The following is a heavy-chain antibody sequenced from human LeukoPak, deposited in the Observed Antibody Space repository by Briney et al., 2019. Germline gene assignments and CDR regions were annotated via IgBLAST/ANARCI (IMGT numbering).Heavy chain of an antibody. Sequence: GGSLRLSCAASGFTFSSYAMSWVRQAPGKGLEWASAISGSGGSTYYADSVKGRFTISRDNSKNTLYLQMNSLRAEDTAVYYCAKDVHVVVPAAITAGFDYWGQGTLVTVSS. CDR1: GFTFSSYA. V-gene: IGHV3-23*01. J-gene: IGHJ4*02. D-gene: IGHD2-2*02. CDR2: ISGSGGST. CDR3: AKDVHVVVPAAITAGFDY.